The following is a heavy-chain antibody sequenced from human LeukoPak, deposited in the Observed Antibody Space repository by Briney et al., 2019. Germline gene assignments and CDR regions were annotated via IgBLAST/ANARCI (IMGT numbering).Heavy chain of an antibody. J-gene: IGHJ4*02. CDR1: GFTFSSYT. Sequence: GGSLRLSCAASGFTFSSYTMNWVRQAPGKGLEWDSSISSSSGYIYYAESVKGRFTISRDNARTSLYLQMNSLRAEDTAVYYCARVVVSSGSLDYWGQGTLVTVTS. D-gene: IGHD3-10*01. CDR2: ISSSSGYI. CDR3: ARVVVSSGSLDY. V-gene: IGHV3-21*01.